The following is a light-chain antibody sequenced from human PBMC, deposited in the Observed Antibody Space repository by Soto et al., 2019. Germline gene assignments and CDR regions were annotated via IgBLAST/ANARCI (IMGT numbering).Light chain of an antibody. V-gene: IGKV3-20*01. J-gene: IGKJ4*01. Sequence: EIVLTQSPGTLSLSAGERATLSCRASQSVSSNYLGWYQQKPGQAPRLLFFGASARATGVPDRFSGSGSGTDFTLTISRLEPEDSAVYYCQQYGNLVTCGGGTKLEIK. CDR3: QQYGNLVT. CDR2: GAS. CDR1: QSVSSNY.